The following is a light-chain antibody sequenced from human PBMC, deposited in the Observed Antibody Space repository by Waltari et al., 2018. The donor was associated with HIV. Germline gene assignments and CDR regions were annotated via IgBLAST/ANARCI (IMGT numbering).Light chain of an antibody. CDR3: CSYAGSSTFVV. V-gene: IGLV2-23*02. CDR2: EVT. Sequence: QSALTQPASVSGSPGQSIPISCTGTSSDVGRYNLVSWYQQHPGKAPKLMIYEVTKRPSGVSDRFSGSKSGNTASLTISGLQAEDEADYYCCSYAGSSTFVVFGGGTKLTVL. CDR1: SSDVGRYNL. J-gene: IGLJ2*01.